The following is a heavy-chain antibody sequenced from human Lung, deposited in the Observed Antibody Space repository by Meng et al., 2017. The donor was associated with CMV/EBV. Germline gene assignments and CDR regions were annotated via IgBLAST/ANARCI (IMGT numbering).Heavy chain of an antibody. CDR1: GGSISSYY. J-gene: IGHJ5*02. V-gene: IGHV4-59*01. D-gene: IGHD3-3*01. Sequence: SXTLSLXCIVSGGSISSYYWSWIRQPPGKGLEWIGYIYYSGSTNYNPSLKSRVTISVDTSKNQFSLKLSSVTAADTAVYYCARASYYDFWSGPGNWFDPGXQGTLVTVSS. CDR2: IYYSGST. CDR3: ARASYYDFWSGPGNWFDP.